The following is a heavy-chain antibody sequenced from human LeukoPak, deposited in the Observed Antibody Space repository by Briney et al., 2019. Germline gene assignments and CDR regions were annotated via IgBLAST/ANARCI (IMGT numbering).Heavy chain of an antibody. CDR3: ARDRGRYYMDV. CDR1: GFTFSSYS. CDR2: ISSSSNYI. D-gene: IGHD6-25*01. J-gene: IGHJ6*03. V-gene: IGHV3-21*01. Sequence: GGSLRLSCAASGFTFSSYSMNWVRQAPGKGLEWVSSISSSSNYIYYADSVKGRFTISRDNAENSLYLQMNSLRAGDTAVYYCARDRGRYYMDVWGKGTTVTISS.